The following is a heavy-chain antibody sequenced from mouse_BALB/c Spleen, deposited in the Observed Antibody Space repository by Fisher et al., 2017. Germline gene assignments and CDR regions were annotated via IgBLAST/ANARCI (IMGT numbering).Heavy chain of an antibody. D-gene: IGHD4-1*02. Sequence: KFKGKAKLTAVTSTSTAYMELSSLTNEDSAVYYCTRLDQLGKAMDYWGQGTSVTVSS. J-gene: IGHJ4*01. CDR3: TRLDQLGKAMDY. V-gene: IGHV1-5*01.